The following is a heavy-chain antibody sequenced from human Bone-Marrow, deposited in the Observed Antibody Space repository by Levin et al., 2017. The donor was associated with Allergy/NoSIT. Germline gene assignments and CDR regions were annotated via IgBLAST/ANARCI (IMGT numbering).Heavy chain of an antibody. CDR2: LNGNGGNT. D-gene: IGHD6-19*01. J-gene: IGHJ2*01. CDR3: AKGGGSGWYQADWYFDL. V-gene: IGHV3-23*01. Sequence: SCAASGFTFSDYGMTWVRQAPGKGLEWVSALNGNGGNTYYADSVKGRFTISRDNSQNTLYLQMNSLRAEDTAVYFCAKGGGSGWYQADWYFDLWGRGTLVTVTS. CDR1: GFTFSDYG.